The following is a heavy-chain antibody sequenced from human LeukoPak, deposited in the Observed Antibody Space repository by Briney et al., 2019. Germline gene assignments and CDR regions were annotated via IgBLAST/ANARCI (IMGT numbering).Heavy chain of an antibody. CDR3: AKGDYYGSGLDY. V-gene: IGHV3-30*02. D-gene: IGHD3-10*01. Sequence: GGSLRLSCAASGFTFSNNAMHWVRQAPGKGLVWVAYIRYDGGNAYYVDSVKVRFTISRDNSKDTLYLQMNGLRPEDTAVYFCAKGDYYGSGLDYWGQGAPATVSS. J-gene: IGHJ4*02. CDR1: GFTFSNNA. CDR2: IRYDGGNA.